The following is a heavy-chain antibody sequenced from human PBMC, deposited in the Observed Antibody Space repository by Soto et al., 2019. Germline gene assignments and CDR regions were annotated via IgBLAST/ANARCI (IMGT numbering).Heavy chain of an antibody. D-gene: IGHD2-2*01. J-gene: IGHJ3*02. CDR1: GGTFSSYA. Sequence: SVKVSCKASGGTFSSYAISWVRQAPGQGLEWMGGIIPIFGTANYAQKFQGRVTITADKSTSTAYMELSSLRTEDTAVYYCARIYCSSTSCYLDAFDIWGQGTMVTVSS. CDR3: ARIYCSSTSCYLDAFDI. V-gene: IGHV1-69*06. CDR2: IIPIFGTA.